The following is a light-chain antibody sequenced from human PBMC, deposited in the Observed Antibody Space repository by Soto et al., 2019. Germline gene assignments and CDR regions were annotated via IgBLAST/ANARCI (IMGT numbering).Light chain of an antibody. CDR1: QSVRST. Sequence: EIVMTQPPATLSVSPGERATLSCRASQSVRSTLAWYQQKPGRAPRLLIYGASTRSTDIPARFSGSGSGTEFTLTISSLQSEDFAVYFCQQYDDWPSFGQGTKLEIK. CDR3: QQYDDWPS. V-gene: IGKV3-15*01. CDR2: GAS. J-gene: IGKJ2*01.